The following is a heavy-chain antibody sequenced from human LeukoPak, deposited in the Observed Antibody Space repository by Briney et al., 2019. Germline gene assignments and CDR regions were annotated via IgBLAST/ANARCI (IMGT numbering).Heavy chain of an antibody. CDR1: GFTFSSYA. Sequence: PGGSLRLSCAASGFTFSSYAMSWVRQAPGKGLEWVSAISGSGGSTYYADSVKGRFTISRDNSKNTLYLQMNSLRAEDTAVYYCAKEYCSSTSCYTSYFDYWGQGTLVTVSS. D-gene: IGHD2-2*02. J-gene: IGHJ4*02. CDR2: ISGSGGST. V-gene: IGHV3-23*01. CDR3: AKEYCSSTSCYTSYFDY.